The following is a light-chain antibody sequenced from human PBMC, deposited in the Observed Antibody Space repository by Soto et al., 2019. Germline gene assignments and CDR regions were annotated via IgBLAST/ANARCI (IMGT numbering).Light chain of an antibody. CDR1: ESVSTN. Sequence: EIEMTQSPAPLSLAPGERVTLSFRASESVSTNLAWSHQKARKAPRPLIYGASTRATGIPARLSDSGSGTEFTLAIRSLQSEDFAVYYCQQYSIWRTFGHGTKVDIK. CDR2: GAS. V-gene: IGKV3-15*01. J-gene: IGKJ1*01. CDR3: QQYSIWRT.